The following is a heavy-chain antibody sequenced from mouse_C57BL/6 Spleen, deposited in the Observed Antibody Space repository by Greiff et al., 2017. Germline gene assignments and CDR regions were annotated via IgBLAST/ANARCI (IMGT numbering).Heavy chain of an antibody. CDR3: ARDGVLRYFDV. CDR2: IYPGDGDT. CDR1: GYAFSSYW. Sequence: VQLVESGAELVKPGASVKISCKASGYAFSSYWMNWVKQRPGKGLEWIGQIYPGDGDTNYNGKFKGKATLTADKSSSTAYMQLSSLTSEDSAVYFCARDGVLRYFDVWGTGTTVTGSS. V-gene: IGHV1-80*01. J-gene: IGHJ1*03. D-gene: IGHD1-1*01.